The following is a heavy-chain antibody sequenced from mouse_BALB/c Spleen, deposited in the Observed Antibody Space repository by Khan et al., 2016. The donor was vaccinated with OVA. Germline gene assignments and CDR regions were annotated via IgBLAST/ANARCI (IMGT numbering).Heavy chain of an antibody. CDR2: IYPEDGDT. Sequence: QVQLKQSGAELARPGASVKLSCKASGYTFTSYWMQWVKQSPGKGLEWIGAIYPEDGDTRYTQKFKGKATLTADKSSRTAYMQLRSMASEDSAVYYCASGIPYYDAMDYWGQGTSVTVSS. V-gene: IGHV1-87*01. J-gene: IGHJ4*01. CDR3: ASGIPYYDAMDY. CDR1: GYTFTSYW.